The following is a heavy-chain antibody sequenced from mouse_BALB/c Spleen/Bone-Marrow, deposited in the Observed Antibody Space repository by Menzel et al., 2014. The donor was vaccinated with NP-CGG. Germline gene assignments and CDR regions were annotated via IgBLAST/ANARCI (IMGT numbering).Heavy chain of an antibody. V-gene: IGHV5-6*01. J-gene: IGHJ2*01. CDR3: TRRPLQANSYFDC. Sequence: DVHLVESGGDLVKPGGSLKLSCVASGFTLSSYGMSWVRQTPDKRLEWVATISSGGSSTYYPASVKGRFTISRDNAKSTLYLQMSSLNSEDTAMYYCTRRPLQANSYFDCWGQGTTLTVSS. D-gene: IGHD3-2*02. CDR2: ISSGGSST. CDR1: GFTLSSYG.